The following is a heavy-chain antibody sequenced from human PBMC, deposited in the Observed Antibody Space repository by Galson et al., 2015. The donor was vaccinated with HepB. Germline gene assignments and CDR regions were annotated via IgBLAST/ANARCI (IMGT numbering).Heavy chain of an antibody. Sequence: SLRLSCAASGFTFSSYGMHWVRQAPGKGLEWVAFIRYDGSNKYYADSVKGRFTISRDNSKNTLYLQMNSLRAEDTAVYYCAKRRIILHSGIDYWGQGTLVTVSS. CDR2: IRYDGSNK. J-gene: IGHJ4*02. V-gene: IGHV3-30*02. CDR1: GFTFSSYG. D-gene: IGHD1-26*01. CDR3: AKRRIILHSGIDY.